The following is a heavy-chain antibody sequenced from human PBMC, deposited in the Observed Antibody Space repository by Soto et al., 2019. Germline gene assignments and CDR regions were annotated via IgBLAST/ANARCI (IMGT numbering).Heavy chain of an antibody. CDR1: GYTFTSYG. CDR2: ISAYNGNT. CDR3: AREGEGGVWLGLDY. V-gene: IGHV1-18*01. J-gene: IGHJ4*02. D-gene: IGHD5-18*01. Sequence: ASVKVSCKASGYTFTSYGMSWVQQAPGQGLEWMGWISAYNGNTNYAQKLQGRVTMTTDTSTSTAYMELRSLRSDDTAVYYCAREGEGGVWLGLDYWGQGTLVTVSS.